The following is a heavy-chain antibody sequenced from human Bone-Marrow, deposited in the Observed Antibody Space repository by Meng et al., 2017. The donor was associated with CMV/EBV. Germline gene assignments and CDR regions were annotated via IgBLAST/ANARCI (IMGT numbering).Heavy chain of an antibody. D-gene: IGHD3-22*01. CDR1: GFTFSSYW. J-gene: IGHJ4*02. Sequence: GGSLRLSCAASGFTFSSYWMHWVRQAPGKGLVWVSRINSDGSSTSYADSVKGRFTISRDNAKNTLYLQMNSLRAEDTALYYCAKDIGGDYYDSSDWGQGTLVTVSS. CDR3: AKDIGGDYYDSSD. V-gene: IGHV3-74*01. CDR2: INSDGSST.